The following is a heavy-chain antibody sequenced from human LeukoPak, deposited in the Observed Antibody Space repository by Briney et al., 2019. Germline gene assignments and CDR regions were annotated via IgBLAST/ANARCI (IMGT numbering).Heavy chain of an antibody. D-gene: IGHD3-3*01. CDR3: ARDRPSTVFGVADYYYMDV. CDR1: GFTFISYA. J-gene: IGHJ6*03. Sequence: GGSLRLSCAASGFTFISYALNWVRQAPGKGLEWVAIISSGGSYKFYADSVKGRFTISRDNSKNTLYLEVKSLRAEDTAVYSCARDRPSTVFGVADYYYMDVWGKGTTVTVSS. CDR2: ISSGGSYK. V-gene: IGHV3-30*04.